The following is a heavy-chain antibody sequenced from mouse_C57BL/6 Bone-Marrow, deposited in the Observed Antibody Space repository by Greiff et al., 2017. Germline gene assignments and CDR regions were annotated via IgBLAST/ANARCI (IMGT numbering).Heavy chain of an antibody. Sequence: QVQLKQSGAELARPGASVKLSCKASGYNFTSYGISWVKQSNGQGLEWLGESYPRSGNTSYNEKFKGKEQLTADKSSSTAYIELRSLTSEDSAVYFCARAPYYYGSSFYYAMDYWCQGTSVTVSS. CDR3: ARAPYYYGSSFYYAMDY. CDR1: GYNFTSYG. J-gene: IGHJ4*01. D-gene: IGHD1-1*01. CDR2: SYPRSGNT. V-gene: IGHV1-81*01.